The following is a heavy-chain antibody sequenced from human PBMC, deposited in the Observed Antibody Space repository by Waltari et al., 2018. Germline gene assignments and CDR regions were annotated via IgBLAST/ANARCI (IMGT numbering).Heavy chain of an antibody. CDR2: IYYSGST. V-gene: IGHV4-39*01. Sequence: QLQLQESGPGLVKPSETLSLTCTVSGGSISSSSYYWGWIRQPPGKGLEWIGSIYYSGSTYYNPSLKSRVTISVDTSKNQFSLKLSSVTAADTAVYYCSRAPPIQLWPIGHNWFDPWGQGTLVTVSS. J-gene: IGHJ5*02. D-gene: IGHD5-18*01. CDR3: SRAPPIQLWPIGHNWFDP. CDR1: GGSISSSSYY.